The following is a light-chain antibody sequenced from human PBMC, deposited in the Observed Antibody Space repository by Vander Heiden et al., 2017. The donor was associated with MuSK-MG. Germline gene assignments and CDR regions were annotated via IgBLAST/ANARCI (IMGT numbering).Light chain of an antibody. J-gene: IGKJ2*01. CDR2: LAS. CDR3: QHDYIVPYT. Sequence: DIVMAQSPDSLAVSLGERATINCKSSQSLLYSSNNQNFLAWYQKKPGQPPKLLIDLASTRESGVPDRFSGSGSGTDCTLTINNLQAEDGAVDDCQHDYIVPYTCGQGTTLEIK. CDR1: QSLLYSSNNQNF. V-gene: IGKV4-1*01.